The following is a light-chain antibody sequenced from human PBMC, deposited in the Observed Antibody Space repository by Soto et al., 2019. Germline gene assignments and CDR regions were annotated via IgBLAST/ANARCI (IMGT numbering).Light chain of an antibody. CDR3: PQYDNLPLT. CDR1: QDISNY. Sequence: DIQMTQSPSSLSASVGDRVTITCQASQDISNYLNWYQQKPGKAPKLLFYDASNLETGVPSRFSGSGSGTDFTFTISSLQPEDIATYYCPQYDNLPLTFGGGTKVEIK. CDR2: DAS. V-gene: IGKV1-33*01. J-gene: IGKJ4*01.